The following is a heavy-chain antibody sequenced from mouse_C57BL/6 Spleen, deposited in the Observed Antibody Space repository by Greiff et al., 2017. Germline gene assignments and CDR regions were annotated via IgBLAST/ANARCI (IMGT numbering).Heavy chain of an antibody. CDR3: ARRMGTTPRAMDY. V-gene: IGHV2-2*01. CDR1: GFSLTSYG. D-gene: IGHD4-1*01. Sequence: QVQLQQSGPGLVQPSQSLSITCTVSGFSLTSYGVHWVRQSPGKGLAWLGVIWSGGSTDYNAAFISRLSISKDNSKSQVFFKMNSLQADDTAIYYCARRMGTTPRAMDYWGQGTSVTVSS. CDR2: IWSGGST. J-gene: IGHJ4*01.